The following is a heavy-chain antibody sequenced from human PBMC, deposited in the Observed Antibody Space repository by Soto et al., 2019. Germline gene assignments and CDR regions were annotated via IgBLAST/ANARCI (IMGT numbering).Heavy chain of an antibody. CDR3: ARFKANTYSNYAFDY. J-gene: IGHJ4*02. D-gene: IGHD4-4*01. V-gene: IGHV1-46*01. Sequence: ASVKVSCKASGYTFTSYYMHWVRQAPGQGLEWMGIINTSGGSTSYAQKFQGRVTMTRDTSTSTVYMELSSLGSEDTAVYYCARFKANTYSNYAFDYWGQGTLVTVSS. CDR1: GYTFTSYY. CDR2: INTSGGST.